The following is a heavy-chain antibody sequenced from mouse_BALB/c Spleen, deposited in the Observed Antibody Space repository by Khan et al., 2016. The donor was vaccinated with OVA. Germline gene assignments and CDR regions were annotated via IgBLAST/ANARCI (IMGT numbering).Heavy chain of an antibody. CDR3: ASGGNYGAMDY. V-gene: IGHV3-2*02. CDR1: GYSITSDYA. Sequence: EVQLQESGPGLVKPSQSLSLTCTVTGYSITSDYAWNWIRQFPGNKLEWMGYITYSGSTSYNPSLKSRISFTRDTSKNQFFLQLNSVTTEDTATYYCASGGNYGAMDYWGQGTSVTVSS. CDR2: ITYSGST. J-gene: IGHJ4*01. D-gene: IGHD2-1*01.